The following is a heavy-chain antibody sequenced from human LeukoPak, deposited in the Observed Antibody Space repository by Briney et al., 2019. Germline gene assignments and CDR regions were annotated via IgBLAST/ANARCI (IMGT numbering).Heavy chain of an antibody. V-gene: IGHV4-59*01. Sequence: PSETLSLTCTVSGGSISSYYRSWIRQPPGKGLEWIGYIYYSGSTNYNPSLKSRVTISVDTSKNQFSLKLSSVTAANTAVYYCARAEITMIVVGAFDIWGQGTMVTVSS. CDR3: ARAEITMIVVGAFDI. CDR1: GGSISSYY. CDR2: IYYSGST. J-gene: IGHJ3*02. D-gene: IGHD3-22*01.